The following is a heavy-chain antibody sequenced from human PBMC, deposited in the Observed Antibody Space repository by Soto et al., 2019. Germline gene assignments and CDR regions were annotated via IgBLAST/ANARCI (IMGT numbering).Heavy chain of an antibody. D-gene: IGHD3-16*01. CDR3: ARDLATYMVTFGELDY. J-gene: IGHJ4*02. Sequence: QVQLVESGGGVVQPGRSLRLSCAASGFTFSSYAMHWVRQAPGKGLEWVAVISYDGSNKYYADSVKGRFTISRDNSKNTLYLQMNSLRAEDTAVYYCARDLATYMVTFGELDYWGQGTLVTVSS. CDR1: GFTFSSYA. CDR2: ISYDGSNK. V-gene: IGHV3-30-3*01.